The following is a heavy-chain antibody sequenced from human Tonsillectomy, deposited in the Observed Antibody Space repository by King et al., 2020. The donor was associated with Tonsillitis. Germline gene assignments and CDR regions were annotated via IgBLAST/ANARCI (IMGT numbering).Heavy chain of an antibody. CDR2: ISWNSGHI. CDR3: VKDVLGHCSAISCYTLYY. CDR1: GFTFPEHA. Sequence: VQLVESGGGLVQPGRSLRLSCAASGFTFPEHAMHWVRQAPGKGLEWVSLISWNSGHIAYADSVKGRFTISRDNAKNSLYLQMNSLRPEDTALYYCVKDVLGHCSAISCYTLYYWGQGALLAVPP. J-gene: IGHJ4*02. V-gene: IGHV3-9*01. D-gene: IGHD2-2*02.